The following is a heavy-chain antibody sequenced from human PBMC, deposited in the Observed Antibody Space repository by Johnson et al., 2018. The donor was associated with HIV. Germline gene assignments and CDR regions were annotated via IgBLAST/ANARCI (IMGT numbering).Heavy chain of an antibody. CDR3: ARDMAQLELFAFDI. J-gene: IGHJ3*02. Sequence: QVQLVESGGGLVKPGGSLRLYCAASGFTFSDYYMSWVRQAPGKGLEWVAVISYDGSNKYYADSVKGRFTISRDNSKNTLYLQMNSLRAEDTAVYYCARDMAQLELFAFDIWGQGTMVTVSS. V-gene: IGHV3-30*03. D-gene: IGHD1-1*01. CDR2: ISYDGSNK. CDR1: GFTFSDYY.